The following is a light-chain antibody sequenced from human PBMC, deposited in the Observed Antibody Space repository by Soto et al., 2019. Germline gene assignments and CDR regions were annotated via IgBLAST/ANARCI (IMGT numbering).Light chain of an antibody. CDR1: QSVSSN. J-gene: IGKJ1*01. V-gene: IGKV3-15*01. CDR3: QQYNNWPRGT. Sequence: EIVMTQSPATLSVSPGERATLSCRAGQSVSSNLAWYQQKPGQAPRLLIYGASTRATGIPARFSGSGSGTEFTLTISSLQSEDFAVYYCQQYNNWPRGTFGQGTKVDI. CDR2: GAS.